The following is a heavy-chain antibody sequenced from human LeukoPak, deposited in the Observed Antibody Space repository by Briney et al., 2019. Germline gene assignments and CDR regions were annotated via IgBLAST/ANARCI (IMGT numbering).Heavy chain of an antibody. Sequence: SETLSLTCAVSGYSISSSNWWGWIRQPPGKGLEWIGYIYYSGSTYYNPSLKSRVTMSVDTSKNQFSLKLSSVTAVDTAVYCCARKGCSSTSCLTAHAFDIWGQGTMVTVSS. CDR1: GYSISSSNW. V-gene: IGHV4-28*01. D-gene: IGHD2-2*01. CDR3: ARKGCSSTSCLTAHAFDI. CDR2: IYYSGST. J-gene: IGHJ3*02.